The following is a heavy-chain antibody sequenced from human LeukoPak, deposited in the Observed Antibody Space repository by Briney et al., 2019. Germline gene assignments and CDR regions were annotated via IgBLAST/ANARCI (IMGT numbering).Heavy chain of an antibody. CDR1: GFTFSSYA. Sequence: GGSLRLSCAASGFTFSSYAMSWVRQAPGKGLEWVSAISGSGGSTYYADSVKGRFTISRDNSKNTLYLQMNSVRAEDTAVYYCAGYSSSWYDYYYYYGMDVWGQGTTVTVSS. D-gene: IGHD6-13*01. CDR3: AGYSSSWYDYYYYYGMDV. V-gene: IGHV3-23*01. J-gene: IGHJ6*02. CDR2: ISGSGGST.